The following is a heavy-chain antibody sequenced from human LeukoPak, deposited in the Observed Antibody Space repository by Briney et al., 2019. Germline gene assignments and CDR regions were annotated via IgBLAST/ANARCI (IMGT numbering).Heavy chain of an antibody. V-gene: IGHV4-4*07. Sequence: SETLFLTCTVSGGSISSYYWSWIRQPAGKGLEWIGRIYTSGSTNYNPSLKSRVTMSVDTSKNQFSLKLSSVTAADTAVYYCARSQLQVRAFDIWGQGTMVTVSS. CDR1: GGSISSYY. D-gene: IGHD5-24*01. CDR3: ARSQLQVRAFDI. J-gene: IGHJ3*02. CDR2: IYTSGST.